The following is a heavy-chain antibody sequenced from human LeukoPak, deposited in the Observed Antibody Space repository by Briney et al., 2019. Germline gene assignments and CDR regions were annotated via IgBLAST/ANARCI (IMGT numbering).Heavy chain of an antibody. CDR3: ARGWELLNDAFDI. D-gene: IGHD1-26*01. CDR2: IYYSGST. CDR1: GGSISSSSYY. Sequence: SETPSLTCTVSGGSISSSSYYWGWIRQPPGKGREWIGSIYYSGSTYYNPSLKSRVTISVDTSKNQFSLKLSSVTAADTAVYYCARGWELLNDAFDIWGQGTMVTVSS. J-gene: IGHJ3*02. V-gene: IGHV4-39*01.